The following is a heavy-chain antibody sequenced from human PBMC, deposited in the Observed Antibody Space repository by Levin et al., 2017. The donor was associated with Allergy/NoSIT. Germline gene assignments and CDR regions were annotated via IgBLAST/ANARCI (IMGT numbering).Heavy chain of an antibody. CDR2: IYYSGST. J-gene: IGHJ5*02. V-gene: IGHV4-31*03. CDR3: TRGYRANCDWFDP. D-gene: IGHD5-12*01. Sequence: SQTLSLPCTVSGGSISSGGFYWNWIRQQPGKGLEWIGYIYYSGSTYYSPSLKSRLFISIDTSKNQFSLNLGSVTAADTAVYYCTRGYRANCDWFDPWGQGTLVTVSS. CDR1: GGSISSGGFY.